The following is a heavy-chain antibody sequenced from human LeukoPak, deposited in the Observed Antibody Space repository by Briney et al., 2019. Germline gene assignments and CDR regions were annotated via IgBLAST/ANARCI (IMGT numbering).Heavy chain of an antibody. CDR2: MSSSDDGR. J-gene: IGHJ4*02. D-gene: IGHD2-15*01. CDR1: GFSFSSYA. Sequence: GGSLRLSCATSGFSFSSYAMSWVRQAPGKGPEWVSAMSSSDDGRYYAASVRGRFTISRDTSRSTLYLQMNSLRAEDAAVYYCAKAPVTSCRGAFCYPFDYWGQGTLVTVSS. CDR3: AKAPVTSCRGAFCYPFDY. V-gene: IGHV3-23*01.